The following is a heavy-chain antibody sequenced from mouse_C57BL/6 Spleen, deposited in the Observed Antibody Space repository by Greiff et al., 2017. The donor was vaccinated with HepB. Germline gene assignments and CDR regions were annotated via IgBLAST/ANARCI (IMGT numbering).Heavy chain of an antibody. J-gene: IGHJ3*01. CDR3: ARSYDGYSAWFAY. Sequence: QVQLQQPGAELVMPGASVKLSCKASGYTFTSYWMHWVKQRPGQGLEWIGEIDPSDSYTNYNQKFKGKSTLTADKSSSTAYMQLSSLTSEDSAVYYCARSYDGYSAWFAYWGQGTLVTVSA. CDR2: IDPSDSYT. D-gene: IGHD2-3*01. CDR1: GYTFTSYW. V-gene: IGHV1-69*01.